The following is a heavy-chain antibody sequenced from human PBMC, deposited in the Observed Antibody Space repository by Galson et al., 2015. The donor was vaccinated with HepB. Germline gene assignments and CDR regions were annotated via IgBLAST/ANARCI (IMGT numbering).Heavy chain of an antibody. D-gene: IGHD6-19*01. Sequence: LRLSCAASGFTFSSYAMHWVRQAPGKGLEWVAVISYDGSNKYYADSVKGRFTISRDNSKNTLYLQMNSLRAEDTAVYYCAREIAVAMDVWGQGTTVTVSS. J-gene: IGHJ6*02. V-gene: IGHV3-30-3*01. CDR1: GFTFSSYA. CDR3: AREIAVAMDV. CDR2: ISYDGSNK.